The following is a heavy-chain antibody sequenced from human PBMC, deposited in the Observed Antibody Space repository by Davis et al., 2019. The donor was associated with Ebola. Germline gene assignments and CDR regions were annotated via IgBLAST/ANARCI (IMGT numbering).Heavy chain of an antibody. V-gene: IGHV3-23*01. J-gene: IGHJ6*02. CDR1: GFTFSSYA. D-gene: IGHD5-18*01. CDR3: AKGHVDTAMVDYYYYYGMDV. Sequence: GESLKISCAASGFTFSSYAMSWVRQAPGKGLEWVSAISGSGGSTYYADSVKGRFTISRDNSKNTLYLQMNSLRAEDTAVYYCAKGHVDTAMVDYYYYYGMDVWGQGTTVTVSS. CDR2: ISGSGGST.